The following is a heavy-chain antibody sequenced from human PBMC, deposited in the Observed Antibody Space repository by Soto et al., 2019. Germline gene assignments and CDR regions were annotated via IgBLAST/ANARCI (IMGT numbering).Heavy chain of an antibody. Sequence: GASVKVSCKASGYTFTSYYMHWVRQAPGQGLEWMGIINPSGGSTSYAQKFQGRVTMTRDTSTSTVYMELSSLRSEDTAVYYCARSQSDTAIVDLSYYYYGMDVWGQGSTVTVYS. V-gene: IGHV1-46*01. D-gene: IGHD5-18*01. CDR3: ARSQSDTAIVDLSYYYYGMDV. CDR2: INPSGGST. J-gene: IGHJ6*01. CDR1: GYTFTSYY.